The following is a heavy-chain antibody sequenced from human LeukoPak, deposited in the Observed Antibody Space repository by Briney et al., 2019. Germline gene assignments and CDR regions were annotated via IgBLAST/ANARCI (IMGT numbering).Heavy chain of an antibody. CDR3: ARRGGGHAFDI. CDR1: GASISSYY. D-gene: IGHD3-16*01. J-gene: IGHJ3*02. CDR2: IYYDGST. V-gene: IGHV4-59*08. Sequence: SETLSLTCTVSGASISSYYWSWIRQPPGKGLEYIGYIYYDGSTNYNPSLKSRVTISIDTSKIHFSLRLSSVTAAGTALYYCARRGGGHAFDIWGQGTMVTVSS.